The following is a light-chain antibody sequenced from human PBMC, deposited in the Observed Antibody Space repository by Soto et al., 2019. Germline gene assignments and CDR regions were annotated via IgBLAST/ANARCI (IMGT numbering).Light chain of an antibody. CDR2: EVT. V-gene: IGLV2-14*01. Sequence: QSALTQPASVSGSPGQSITISCTGTSSDVGNGYDSVSWYQQHPGKAPKLMIYEVTNRPSGVSNRFSGSKSGNTASLTISGLQAEDEADYYCSSYTTSSTRVFGTGTKLTVL. J-gene: IGLJ1*01. CDR3: SSYTTSSTRV. CDR1: SSDVGNGYDS.